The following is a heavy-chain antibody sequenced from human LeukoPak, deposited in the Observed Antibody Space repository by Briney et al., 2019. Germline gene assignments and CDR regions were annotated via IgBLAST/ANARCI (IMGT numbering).Heavy chain of an antibody. Sequence: PSETLSLTCAVYGGSFRGYYWSWIRQPPGKGLEWIGEVNHSGSTNYNPSLKSRVTISEDTSKNQFSQKLSSVTAADTAVYYCARGGNIWSGLSGRNWFDPWGQGTLVTVSS. CDR2: VNHSGST. V-gene: IGHV4-34*01. CDR3: ARGGNIWSGLSGRNWFDP. J-gene: IGHJ5*02. CDR1: GGSFRGYY. D-gene: IGHD3-3*01.